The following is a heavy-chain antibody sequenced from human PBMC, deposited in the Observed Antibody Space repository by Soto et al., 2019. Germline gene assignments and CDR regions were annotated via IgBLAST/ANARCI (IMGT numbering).Heavy chain of an antibody. CDR1: GFTFSSYS. J-gene: IGHJ5*02. Sequence: GGSLRLSCAASGFTFSSYSMNWVRQAPGKGLEWVSSISSSSSYIYYADSVKGRFTISRDNAKNSLYLQMNSLRAEDTAVYYCARDLSGFGDFNWFDPWGQGTLVTVSS. CDR2: ISSSSSYI. D-gene: IGHD3-10*01. CDR3: ARDLSGFGDFNWFDP. V-gene: IGHV3-21*01.